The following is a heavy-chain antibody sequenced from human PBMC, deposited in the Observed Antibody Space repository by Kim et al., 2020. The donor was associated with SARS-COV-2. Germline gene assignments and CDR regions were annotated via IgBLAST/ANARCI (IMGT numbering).Heavy chain of an antibody. CDR1: GFTFSSHA. D-gene: IGHD3-10*01. Sequence: GGSLRLSCAASGFTFSSHALHWVRQAPGKGLEWVALISYDGSHISYPDSVKGRFIISRDNTKSTLYLQMNSLRPEDTAVYYCVAEIGSRGFDHWGQGTLV. V-gene: IGHV3-30*04. CDR3: VAEIGSRGFDH. CDR2: ISYDGSHI. J-gene: IGHJ4*02.